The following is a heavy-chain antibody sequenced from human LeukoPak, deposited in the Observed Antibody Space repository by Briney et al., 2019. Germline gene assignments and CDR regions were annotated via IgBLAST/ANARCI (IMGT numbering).Heavy chain of an antibody. D-gene: IGHD2-2*01. V-gene: IGHV3-23*01. Sequence: GGSLGLSCAASGFTFSSYAMSWVRQAPGKGLEWVSAISGSGGSTYYADSVKGRFTISRDNSKNTLYLQMNSLRAEDTAVYYCAKDPYCSSTSCYFVGYWGQGTLVTVSS. CDR3: AKDPYCSSTSCYFVGY. J-gene: IGHJ4*02. CDR1: GFTFSSYA. CDR2: ISGSGGST.